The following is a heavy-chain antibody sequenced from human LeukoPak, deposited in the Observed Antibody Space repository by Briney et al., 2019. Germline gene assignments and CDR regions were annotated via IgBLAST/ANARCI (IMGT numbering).Heavy chain of an antibody. J-gene: IGHJ6*02. CDR2: ISGSGGST. CDR1: GFTFSGYA. CDR3: AKVQAYYYYYGMDV. V-gene: IGHV3-23*01. Sequence: GGSLRLSCAASGFTFSGYAMSWVRQAPGKGLEWVSAISGSGGSTYYADSVKGRFTISRDNSKNTLYLQMNSLRAEDTAVYYCAKVQAYYYYYGMDVWGQGTTVTVSS.